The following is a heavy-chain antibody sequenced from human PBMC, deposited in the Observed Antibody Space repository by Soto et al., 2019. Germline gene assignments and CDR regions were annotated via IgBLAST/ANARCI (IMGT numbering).Heavy chain of an antibody. D-gene: IGHD6-13*01. CDR1: GFTFSSYW. CDR3: ARDQTVAAAGMSYYYGMDV. Sequence: GGSLRLSCAASGFTFSSYWMHWVRQAPGKGLVWVSRINSDGSSTSYADSVKGRFTISRGNAKNTLYLQMNSLRAEDTAVYYCARDQTVAAAGMSYYYGMDVWGQGTTVTVSS. J-gene: IGHJ6*02. CDR2: INSDGSST. V-gene: IGHV3-74*01.